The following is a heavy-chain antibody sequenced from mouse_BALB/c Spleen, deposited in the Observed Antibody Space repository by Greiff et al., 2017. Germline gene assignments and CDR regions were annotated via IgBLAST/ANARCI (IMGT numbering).Heavy chain of an antibody. V-gene: IGHV2-9*02. Sequence: QVQLKESGPGLVAPSQSLSITCTVSGFSLTSYGVHWVRQPPGKGLEWLGVIWAGGSTNYNSALMSRLSISKDNSKSQVFLKMNSLQTDDTAMYYCARVFYYDYENAMDYWGQGTSVTVSS. CDR1: GFSLTSYG. CDR2: IWAGGST. CDR3: ARVFYYDYENAMDY. J-gene: IGHJ4*01. D-gene: IGHD2-4*01.